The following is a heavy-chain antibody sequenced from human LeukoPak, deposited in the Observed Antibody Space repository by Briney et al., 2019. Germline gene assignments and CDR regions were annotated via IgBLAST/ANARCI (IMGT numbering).Heavy chain of an antibody. CDR3: GRDRLVARWFGELINDHWFDP. CDR2: ISAYNGNT. D-gene: IGHD3-10*01. Sequence: ASVKVSCKASGYTFTSYGISWVRQAPGQGLEWMGWISAYNGNTNYAQKLQGRVTMTTDTSTSTAYMELRSLRSDDTAVYYCGRDRLVARWFGELINDHWFDPWGPGTLVTVSS. CDR1: GYTFTSYG. J-gene: IGHJ5*02. V-gene: IGHV1-18*01.